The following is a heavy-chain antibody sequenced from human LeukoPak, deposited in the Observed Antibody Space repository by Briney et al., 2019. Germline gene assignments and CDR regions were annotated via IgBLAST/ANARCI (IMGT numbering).Heavy chain of an antibody. CDR2: INPYSGGT. CDR3: ARDRSIAVASEIDY. D-gene: IGHD6-19*01. CDR1: GYTFTGYY. V-gene: IGHV1-2*02. J-gene: IGHJ4*02. Sequence: ASVKVSCKASGYTFTGYYMHWVRQAPGQGLEWMGWINPYSGGTIYAQKLQGRVTMTTDTSTSTAYMELRSLRSDDTAVYYCARDRSIAVASEIDYWGQGTLVTVSS.